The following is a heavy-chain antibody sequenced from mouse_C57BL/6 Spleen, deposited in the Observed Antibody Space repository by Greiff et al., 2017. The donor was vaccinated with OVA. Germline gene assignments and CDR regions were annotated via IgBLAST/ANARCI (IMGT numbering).Heavy chain of an antibody. J-gene: IGHJ3*01. V-gene: IGHV1-69*01. CDR3: AVGNYSAWFAY. D-gene: IGHD2-1*01. CDR1: GYTFTSYW. Sequence: QVQLQQPGAELVMPGASVKLSCKASGYTFTSYWMHWVKQRPGQGLEWIGEIDPSDSYTNYNQKFKGKSTLTVDKSSSTAYMQLSSLTSEDSAVYYCAVGNYSAWFAYWGQGTLVTVSA. CDR2: IDPSDSYT.